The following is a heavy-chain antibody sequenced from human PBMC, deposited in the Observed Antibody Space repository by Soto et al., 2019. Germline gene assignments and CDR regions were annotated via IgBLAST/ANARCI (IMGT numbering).Heavy chain of an antibody. CDR1: GFTFSTYG. J-gene: IGHJ4*02. Sequence: PGGSLRLSCAVSGFTFSTYGMSWVRQAPGKGLEWVSVVSAGGDITYYADSVKGRFTISRANSKNTVYLQMNSLRADDTAVYYCAKLEYGSAGILDYWGQGTLVTVSS. CDR3: AKLEYGSAGILDY. V-gene: IGHV3-23*01. D-gene: IGHD3-10*01. CDR2: VSAGGDIT.